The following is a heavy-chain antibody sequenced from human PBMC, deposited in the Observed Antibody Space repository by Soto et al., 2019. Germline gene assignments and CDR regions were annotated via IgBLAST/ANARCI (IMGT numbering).Heavy chain of an antibody. J-gene: IGHJ4*02. D-gene: IGHD4-17*01. V-gene: IGHV4-30-2*01. Sequence: PSETLSHTCAFSGDSVRRSGYCWSWIRQPPGKGLEWIGYIFHTGSTYYNLSLRGRATISVDRSKNQFSLKLSSVTAADTAVYYCASHYGDYEYYEYWGQGTQVTVSS. CDR1: GDSVRRSGYC. CDR2: IFHTGST. CDR3: ASHYGDYEYYEY.